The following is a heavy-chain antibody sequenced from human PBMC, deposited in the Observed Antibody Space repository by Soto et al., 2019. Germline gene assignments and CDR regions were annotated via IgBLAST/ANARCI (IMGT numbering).Heavy chain of an antibody. CDR1: SGSISSSNW. CDR3: ARPVRRQGWFDP. D-gene: IGHD1-1*01. Sequence: SETLSLTCAVSSGSISSSNWWCWVRQPPGKGLEWIGEIYHSGSTNYNPSLKSRVTISVDKSKNQFSLKLSSVTAADTAVYYCARPVRRQGWFDPWGQGTLVTVSS. V-gene: IGHV4-4*02. J-gene: IGHJ5*02. CDR2: IYHSGST.